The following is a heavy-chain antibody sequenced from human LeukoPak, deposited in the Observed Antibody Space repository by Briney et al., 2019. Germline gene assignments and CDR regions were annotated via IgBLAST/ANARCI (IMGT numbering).Heavy chain of an antibody. CDR3: ARGSVANCDYMDV. D-gene: IGHD2-15*01. V-gene: IGHV4-34*01. CDR1: GGSFSGYY. CDR2: INHSGST. J-gene: IGHJ6*03. Sequence: KPSETLSLTCAVYGGSFSGYYWSWIRQPPGKGLEWIGEINHSGSTNYNPSLKSRVTISVDTSKNQFSLKLSSVTAADTAVYYCARGSVANCDYMDVWGKGTTVTVSS.